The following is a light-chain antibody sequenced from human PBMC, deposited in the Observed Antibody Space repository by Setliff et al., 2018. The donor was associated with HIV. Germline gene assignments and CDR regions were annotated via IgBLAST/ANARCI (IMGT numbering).Light chain of an antibody. Sequence: QSALTQPASVSGSPGQSITISCTGTSSDVGSYNLVSWYQQHPGKAPKVMIYEVSKRPSGVSNRFSGSKSGNTASLTISGLQAEDEADYYCCSYAGSPYVFGTGTKVTVL. V-gene: IGLV2-23*02. CDR1: SSDVGSYNL. CDR3: CSYAGSPYV. CDR2: EVS. J-gene: IGLJ1*01.